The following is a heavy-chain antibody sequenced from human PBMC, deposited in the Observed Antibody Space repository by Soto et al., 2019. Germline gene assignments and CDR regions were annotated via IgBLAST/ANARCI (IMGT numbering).Heavy chain of an antibody. J-gene: IGHJ4*02. D-gene: IGHD3-22*01. V-gene: IGHV4-30-4*01. CDR3: ARAFDDSRGYHGALRL. CDR2: IYYTGST. Sequence: SETLSLTCTVSGAFISSGDYYWSWIRQPPGKGLEWIGYIYYTGSTYYNPSLKSRLSISVDASKNQLSLELTSVTVADTAVYYCARAFDDSRGYHGALRLWGQAPLVTVSS. CDR1: GAFISSGDYY.